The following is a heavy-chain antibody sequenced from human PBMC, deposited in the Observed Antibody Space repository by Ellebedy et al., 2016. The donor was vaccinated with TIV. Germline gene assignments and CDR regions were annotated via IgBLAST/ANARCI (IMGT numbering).Heavy chain of an antibody. D-gene: IGHD3-22*01. Sequence: GESLKISCAASGFSFSSYAMHWVRQAPGKGLEWVAIMRYDGNYKDYADSVKGRFTISRDNSKSTLYLQMNSLRVEDTAVYYWARGRNYYDSSGYYSNLDYWGQGTLVTVSS. V-gene: IGHV3-30*02. CDR1: GFSFSSYA. J-gene: IGHJ4*02. CDR2: MRYDGNYK. CDR3: ARGRNYYDSSGYYSNLDY.